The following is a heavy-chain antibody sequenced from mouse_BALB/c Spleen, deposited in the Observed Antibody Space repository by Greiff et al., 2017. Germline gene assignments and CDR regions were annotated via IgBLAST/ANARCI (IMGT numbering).Heavy chain of an antibody. J-gene: IGHJ2*01. Sequence: QVQLQQSGAELAKPGASVKMSCKASGYTFTSYWMHWVKQRPGQGLEWIGYINPSTGYTEYNQKFKDKATLTADKSSSTAYMQLSSLTSEDSAVYYCAREGDDYDGGYYFDYWGQGTTLTVSS. CDR1: GYTFTSYW. CDR2: INPSTGYT. V-gene: IGHV1-7*01. D-gene: IGHD2-4*01. CDR3: AREGDDYDGGYYFDY.